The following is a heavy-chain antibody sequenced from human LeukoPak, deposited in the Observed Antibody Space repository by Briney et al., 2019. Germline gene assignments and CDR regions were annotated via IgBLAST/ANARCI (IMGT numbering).Heavy chain of an antibody. V-gene: IGHV3-48*03. Sequence: PGGSLRLSCAASGFTFVNYEMNWVRQAPGKGLEWVSYISGRGSRIYYADSVKGRFTISRDNAENSLYLQMNSLRAEDTAVYYCARDTEYGDYFDYWGQGTLVTVSS. J-gene: IGHJ4*02. D-gene: IGHD4-17*01. CDR1: GFTFVNYE. CDR2: ISGRGSRI. CDR3: ARDTEYGDYFDY.